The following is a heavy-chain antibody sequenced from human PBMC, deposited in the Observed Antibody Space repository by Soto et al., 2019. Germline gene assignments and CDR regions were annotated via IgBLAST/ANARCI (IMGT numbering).Heavy chain of an antibody. V-gene: IGHV3-30*18. CDR1: GFTFSSYG. J-gene: IGHJ4*02. Sequence: GGSLRLSCAASGFTFSSYGMHWVRQAPGKGLEWVAVISYDGSNKYYADSVKGRFTISRDNSKNTLYLQMNSLRAEDTAVYYCAKDIRDYDYIWGINYWGQGTLVTVSS. D-gene: IGHD3-16*01. CDR3: AKDIRDYDYIWGINY. CDR2: ISYDGSNK.